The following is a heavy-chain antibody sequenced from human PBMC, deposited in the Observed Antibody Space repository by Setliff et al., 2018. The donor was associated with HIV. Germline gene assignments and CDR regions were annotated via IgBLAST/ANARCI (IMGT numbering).Heavy chain of an antibody. CDR3: ARDHHSGRGSNFPWYSDL. D-gene: IGHD1-26*01. V-gene: IGHV1-18*04. Sequence: ASVKVSCKASGYSFSGYFMHWVRQAPGQGLEWMGWITYNGNTNYAKKFKGRVTMTTDTSTSIAYMELKSLRSEDTAVYYCARDHHSGRGSNFPWYSDLWGRGTLVTVSS. CDR1: GYSFSGYF. CDR2: ITYNGNT. J-gene: IGHJ2*01.